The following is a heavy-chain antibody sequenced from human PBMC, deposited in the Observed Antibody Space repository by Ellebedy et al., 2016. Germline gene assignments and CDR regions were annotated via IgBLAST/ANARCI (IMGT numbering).Heavy chain of an antibody. D-gene: IGHD3-10*01. CDR3: ARKYYYDSGSYWGSYYYYYYMDV. CDR1: GGSFSGYY. J-gene: IGHJ6*03. CDR2: INHSGST. Sequence: SETLSLXCAVYGGSFSGYYWSWIRQRPGKGLEGSGEINHSGSTNYNPSLKSRVTISVDTSKNQFSLKLSSVTAADTAVYYCARKYYYDSGSYWGSYYYYYYMDVWGKGTTVTVSS. V-gene: IGHV4-34*01.